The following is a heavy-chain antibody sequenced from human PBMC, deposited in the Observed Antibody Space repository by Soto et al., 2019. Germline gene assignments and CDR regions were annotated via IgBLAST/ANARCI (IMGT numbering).Heavy chain of an antibody. CDR1: GYTFTGYY. D-gene: IGHD6-6*01. CDR2: INPNRGGT. Sequence: QVQLVQSGAEVKKPGASVKVSCKASGYTFTGYYMHWVRQAPGQGLEWMGWINPNRGGTNYAQKFQGWVTMTRDTSISTAYMELSRLRSDDTAVYYCARDYISARPGWFDPWGQGPLVTVSS. V-gene: IGHV1-2*04. CDR3: ARDYISARPGWFDP. J-gene: IGHJ5*02.